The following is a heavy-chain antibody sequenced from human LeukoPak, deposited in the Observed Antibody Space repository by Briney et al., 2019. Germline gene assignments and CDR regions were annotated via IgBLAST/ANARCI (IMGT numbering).Heavy chain of an antibody. J-gene: IGHJ4*02. CDR1: GVSISSSNSY. D-gene: IGHD3-10*01. Sequence: PSETLSLTCTVSGVSISSSNSYWGWIRQPPGKGLEWIGSIYYSGSTYYNPSLKSRVTISVDASKNQFSLKLSSVTAADTAVYYCARRSSYYYDYDYWGQGTLVTVSS. CDR2: IYYSGST. V-gene: IGHV4-39*07. CDR3: ARRSSYYYDYDY.